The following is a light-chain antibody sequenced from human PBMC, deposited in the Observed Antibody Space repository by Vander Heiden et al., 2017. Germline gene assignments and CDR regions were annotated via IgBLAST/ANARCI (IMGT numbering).Light chain of an antibody. J-gene: IGKJ2*01. CDR1: QSILYSSNNKNY. CDR2: WAS. CDR3: QQYCSTPYT. V-gene: IGKV4-1*01. Sequence: DIVMTQSPDSLAVSLGERATINCKSSQSILYSSNNKNYLAWYQQKPGQPPKLLIYWASNRESGVPDRFSGSGSGTDFTLTISSLQAGDVAVYYCQQYCSTPYTFGQGTKLEIK.